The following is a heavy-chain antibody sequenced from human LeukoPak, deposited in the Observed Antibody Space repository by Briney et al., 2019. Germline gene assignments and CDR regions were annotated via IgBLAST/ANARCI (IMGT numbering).Heavy chain of an antibody. CDR1: GGSISSGDYY. Sequence: SQTLSLTCTVSGGSISSGDYYWSWIRQPPGKGLEWIGYIYYSGSTYYNPSLKSQVTISVDTSKNQFSLKLSSVTAADTAVYYCARDLGAAGAFDIWGQGTMVTVSS. D-gene: IGHD3-16*01. CDR2: IYYSGST. CDR3: ARDLGAAGAFDI. J-gene: IGHJ3*02. V-gene: IGHV4-30-4*08.